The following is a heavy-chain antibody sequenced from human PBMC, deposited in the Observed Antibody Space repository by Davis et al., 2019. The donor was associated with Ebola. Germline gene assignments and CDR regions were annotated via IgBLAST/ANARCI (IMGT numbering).Heavy chain of an antibody. J-gene: IGHJ4*02. CDR3: ATDPEDWLDFDY. D-gene: IGHD3/OR15-3a*01. CDR1: GFTFSTYG. V-gene: IGHV3-48*02. CDR2: INSGGTNI. Sequence: PGGSLRLSCAVSGFTFSTYGFNWVRQAPGKGLEWVSHINSGGTNIFYRDSVKGRFTISRDNVKSILYLQMNSLRDEDTAMYYGATDPEDWLDFDYWGQGTLVTVSS.